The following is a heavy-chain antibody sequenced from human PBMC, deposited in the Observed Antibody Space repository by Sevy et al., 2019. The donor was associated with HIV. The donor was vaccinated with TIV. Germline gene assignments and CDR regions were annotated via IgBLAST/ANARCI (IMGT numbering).Heavy chain of an antibody. J-gene: IGHJ3*02. V-gene: IGHV1-2*06. CDR3: VREDINAPRTLLSFDI. D-gene: IGHD3-3*01. CDR1: GYIFSDYN. CDR2: INPNSGVT. Sequence: ASVKVSCKTTGYIFSDYNMHWVRQAPGQGLEWMALINPNSGVTIDAQKFRGRVSLTRDTSMSTAYMELSALTSDDTAVYYCVREDINAPRTLLSFDIWSQGTMVTVSS.